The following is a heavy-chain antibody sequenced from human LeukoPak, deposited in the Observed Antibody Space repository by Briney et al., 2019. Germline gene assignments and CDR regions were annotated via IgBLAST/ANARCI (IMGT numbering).Heavy chain of an antibody. Sequence: ASVKVSCKASGYTFTGYYMHWVRQAPGQGLEWMGWMNPNSGNTGYAQKFQGRVTMTRNTSISTAYMELSSLRSEDTAVYYCARVRGSSGSPYYGMDVWGQGTTVTVSS. J-gene: IGHJ6*02. CDR2: MNPNSGNT. CDR3: ARVRGSSGSPYYGMDV. CDR1: GYTFTGYY. D-gene: IGHD6-19*01. V-gene: IGHV1-8*02.